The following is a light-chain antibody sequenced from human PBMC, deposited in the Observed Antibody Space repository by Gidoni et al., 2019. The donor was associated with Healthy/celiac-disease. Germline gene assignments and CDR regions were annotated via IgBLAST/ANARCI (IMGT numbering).Light chain of an antibody. Sequence: QSALTQPASVSGSPGQSLTISCTGTSSDVGSYNLVSWYQQHPRKAPKLIIYEVSKRPSVVSTRFSVSTSGNTASLTISGLQAEDEADYSCCSYAGSWVFGGGTKLTVL. CDR1: SSDVGSYNL. V-gene: IGLV2-23*02. CDR3: CSYAGSWV. CDR2: EVS. J-gene: IGLJ3*02.